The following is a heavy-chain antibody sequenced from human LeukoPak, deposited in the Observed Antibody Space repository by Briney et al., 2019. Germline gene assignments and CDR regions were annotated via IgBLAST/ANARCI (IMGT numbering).Heavy chain of an antibody. V-gene: IGHV3-23*01. J-gene: IGHJ4*02. CDR2: LRGNGDT. D-gene: IGHD3-16*01. CDR3: AKASWVSSADAVL. Sequence: GGSLRLSCAASGFTFSDYAMSWVREAPARGLEWVSSLRGNGDTFYADFVKGRFTLSRDESRNTVYLQLNDLRVEDTAVYYCAKASWVSSADAVLWGQGTVVTASS. CDR1: GFTFSDYA.